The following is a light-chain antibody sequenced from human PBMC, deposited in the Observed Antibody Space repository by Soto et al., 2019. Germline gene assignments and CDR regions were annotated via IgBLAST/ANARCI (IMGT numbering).Light chain of an antibody. CDR1: SSDVGSYNL. CDR3: CSYAGSSTYV. CDR2: EVS. J-gene: IGLJ1*01. V-gene: IGLV2-23*02. Sequence: QSALAQPASASGSPGQSITISCTGTSSDVGSYNLVSWYQQHPGKAPKLMIYEVSKRPSGVSNRFSGSNSGNTASLTISWLQAEDEADYYCCSYAGSSTYVFGTGTKVTVL.